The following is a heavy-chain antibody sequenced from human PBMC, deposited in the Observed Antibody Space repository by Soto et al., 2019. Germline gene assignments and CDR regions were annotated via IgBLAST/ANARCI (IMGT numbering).Heavy chain of an antibody. J-gene: IGHJ6*02. CDR3: ARCIQGDYYYGMDV. CDR2: ISAYNGNT. CDR1: GYTFTNFG. D-gene: IGHD5-18*01. Sequence: ASVKVSCKASGYTFTNFGISWVRQAPGQGLEWMGWISAYNGNTNYAQNFQGRVTMTTDTSTTTVYMELTNLRSDDTAVYYCARCIQGDYYYGMDVWGQGTTVTVSS. V-gene: IGHV1-18*01.